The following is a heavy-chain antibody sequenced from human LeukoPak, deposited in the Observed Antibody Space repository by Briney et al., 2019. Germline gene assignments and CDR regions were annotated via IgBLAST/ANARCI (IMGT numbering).Heavy chain of an antibody. J-gene: IGHJ4*02. CDR1: GFTFDDYA. Sequence: GGSLRLSCAASGFTFDDYAMHWVRQAPGKGLEWVSGISWNSGSIGYADSVKGRFTISRDNAKNSLYLQMNSLRAEDTALYYCAKGVQGDILTGTDYWGQGTLVTVSS. V-gene: IGHV3-9*01. CDR2: ISWNSGSI. D-gene: IGHD3-9*01. CDR3: AKGVQGDILTGTDY.